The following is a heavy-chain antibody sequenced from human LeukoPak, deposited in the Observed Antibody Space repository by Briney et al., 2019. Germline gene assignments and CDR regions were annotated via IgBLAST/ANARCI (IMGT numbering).Heavy chain of an antibody. J-gene: IGHJ6*03. CDR3: ARAITGVIIRYYFYYMDV. D-gene: IGHD3-10*01. CDR1: GVSISSTSNQ. Sequence: SETLSLTCIVSGVSISSTSNQWGWIRQPPGKGLEWIGSIYYSGNTHYNPSLKTRVTISVDTSKNQFSLRLRSVTAADTAVYYCARAITGVIIRYYFYYMDVWGKGTTVTVSS. V-gene: IGHV4-39*07. CDR2: IYYSGNT.